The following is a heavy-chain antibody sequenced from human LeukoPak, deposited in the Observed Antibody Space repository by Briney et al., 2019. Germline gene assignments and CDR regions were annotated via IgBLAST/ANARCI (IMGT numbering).Heavy chain of an antibody. CDR2: INPNSGGT. V-gene: IGHV1-2*02. CDR3: AIILGGSWHLWFDP. CDR1: GYTFSVYH. J-gene: IGHJ5*02. Sequence: ASVKVSCKASGYTFSVYHIHWVRQAPGQGLEWMGWINPNSGGTNYAQKFQGRVTMTRDTSITTVYMEVSWLTSDDTAMYYCAIILGGSWHLWFDPWGRGTLVTVSS. D-gene: IGHD3-16*01.